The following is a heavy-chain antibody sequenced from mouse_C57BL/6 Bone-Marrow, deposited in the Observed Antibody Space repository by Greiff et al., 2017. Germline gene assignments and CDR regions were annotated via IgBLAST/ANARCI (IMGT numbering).Heavy chain of an antibody. CDR3: AIYYGSSLLAMDY. CDR2: IDPSDSYT. V-gene: IGHV1-69*01. Sequence: QVQLQQSGAELVMPGASVKLSCKASGYTFTSYWMHWVKQRPGQGLEWIGEIDPSDSYTNYNQKFKGKSTLTVDKSSSTAYMQLSSLTSEDSAVYYCAIYYGSSLLAMDYWGQGTSVTVSS. D-gene: IGHD1-1*01. CDR1: GYTFTSYW. J-gene: IGHJ4*01.